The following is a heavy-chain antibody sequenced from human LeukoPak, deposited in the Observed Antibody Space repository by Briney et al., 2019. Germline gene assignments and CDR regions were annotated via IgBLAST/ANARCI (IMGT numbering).Heavy chain of an antibody. V-gene: IGHV3-23*01. J-gene: IGHJ4*02. CDR1: GFTFSSYA. Sequence: GGSLRLSCAASGFTFSSYAMSWVRQAPGKGLEWVSAISGSGGSTYYADSVKGRFTISRDNSKNTLYLPMNSLRAEDTAVYYCAKDLNGRGMAIGTLDYWGQGTLVTVSS. CDR3: AKDLNGRGMAIGTLDY. D-gene: IGHD5-24*01. CDR2: ISGSGGST.